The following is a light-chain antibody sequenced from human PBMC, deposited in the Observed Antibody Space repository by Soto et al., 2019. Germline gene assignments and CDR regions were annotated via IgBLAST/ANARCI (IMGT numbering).Light chain of an antibody. CDR1: QSVSSY. CDR3: QQRSNWPPVT. Sequence: EIVLTQSPATLSLSPGERATLSCRASQSVSSYLAWYQQKPGQAPRLLIYDASNRATGIPARFSGSGTGTDFTLTIINLEPEDFAVYYCQQRSNWPPVTFGGGTKVEIK. CDR2: DAS. V-gene: IGKV3-11*01. J-gene: IGKJ4*01.